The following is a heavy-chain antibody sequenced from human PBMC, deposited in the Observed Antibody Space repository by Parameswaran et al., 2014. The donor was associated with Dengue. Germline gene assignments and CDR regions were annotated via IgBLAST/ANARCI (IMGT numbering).Heavy chain of an antibody. Sequence: WVRQAPGQGLEWMGIMNPSGGSTSYAQKFQGRVTMTRDTSASTVYMELSSLRPEDTAVYYCASGPIAAPRISFYYYYGMDIWGQGTTVTVSS. CDR2: MNPSGGST. V-gene: IGHV1-46*01. D-gene: IGHD6-13*01. CDR3: ASGPIAAPRISFYYYYGMDI. J-gene: IGHJ6*02.